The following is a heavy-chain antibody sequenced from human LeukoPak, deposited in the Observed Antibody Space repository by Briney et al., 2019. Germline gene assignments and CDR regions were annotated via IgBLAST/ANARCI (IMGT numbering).Heavy chain of an antibody. CDR3: ASASGGSYYATTFVGY. V-gene: IGHV3-30-3*01. Sequence: GGSLRLSCAASGFAFSSYVMTWVRQAPGKGLEWVAVISYDGSNKYYADSVKGRFTISRDNSKNTLYLQMNSLRAEDTAVYYCASASGGSYYATTFVGYWGQGTLVTVSS. CDR1: GFAFSSYV. D-gene: IGHD1-26*01. CDR2: ISYDGSNK. J-gene: IGHJ4*02.